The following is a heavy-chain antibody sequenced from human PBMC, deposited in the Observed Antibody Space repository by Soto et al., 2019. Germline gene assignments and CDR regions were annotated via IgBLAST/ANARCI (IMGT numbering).Heavy chain of an antibody. CDR1: VGSISSGGYY. V-gene: IGHV4-31*03. CDR2: SYYSGST. CDR3: ARHFWSGKGVWCDP. J-gene: IGHJ5*02. Sequence: QVQLQESGPGLVKPSQTLSLTCTVSVGSISSGGYYWSWIRQHQGKVLEWIGYSYYSGSTYYNPSLKSRVTRSVDTSKNPFSLKLSSMTAAYTAVDYCARHFWSGKGVWCDPWGKGTLVTVSS. D-gene: IGHD3-3*02.